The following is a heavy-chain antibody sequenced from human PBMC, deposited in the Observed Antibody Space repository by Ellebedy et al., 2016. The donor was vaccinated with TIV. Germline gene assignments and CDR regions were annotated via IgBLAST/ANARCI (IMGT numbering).Heavy chain of an antibody. J-gene: IGHJ4*02. Sequence: PGGSLRLSCAASGFTFSSYSMNWVRQAPGKGLEWVSYITGISSTIYYADSVKGRFTISRDNAKNSLYLQMNSLRDEDTAVYYCARDGRNWGDLDYWGQGTLVTVSS. V-gene: IGHV3-48*02. CDR2: ITGISSTI. CDR3: ARDGRNWGDLDY. D-gene: IGHD2-15*01. CDR1: GFTFSSYS.